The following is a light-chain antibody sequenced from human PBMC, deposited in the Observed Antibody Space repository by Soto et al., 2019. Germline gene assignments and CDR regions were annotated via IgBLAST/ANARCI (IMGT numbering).Light chain of an antibody. V-gene: IGKV3-11*01. CDR3: QQHTNWPLT. CDR1: QSVSSF. Sequence: ETVLTQSPATLSLSPGEGATLSCRASQSVSSFLAWYQQKPGQAPRLLIYDASNRATGIPAWFSGSGSGTDFTLTISSLEPEDFAVYYCQQHTNWPLTFGGGTKVEIK. J-gene: IGKJ4*01. CDR2: DAS.